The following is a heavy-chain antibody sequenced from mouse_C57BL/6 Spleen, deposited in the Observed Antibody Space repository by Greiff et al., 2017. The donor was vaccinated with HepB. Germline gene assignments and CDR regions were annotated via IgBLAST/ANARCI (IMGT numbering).Heavy chain of an antibody. J-gene: IGHJ3*01. CDR2: IWSGGST. Sequence: QVQLQQSGPGLVQPSQCLSITCTVSGLSLTSYGVHWVRQSPGKGLEWLGVIWSGGSTDYNAAFISRLSISKDNSKSQVFFKMNSLQADDTAIYYCARNYGSSYGWFAYWGQGTLVTVSA. V-gene: IGHV2-2*01. D-gene: IGHD1-1*01. CDR3: ARNYGSSYGWFAY. CDR1: GLSLTSYG.